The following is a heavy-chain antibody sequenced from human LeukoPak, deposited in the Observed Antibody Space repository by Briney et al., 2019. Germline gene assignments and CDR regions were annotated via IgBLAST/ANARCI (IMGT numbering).Heavy chain of an antibody. CDR1: GFTLSSYA. Sequence: PGGSLRLSCAASGFTLSSYAMRWVRQAPGKGLEWVAVISYDGSNKYYADSVKGRFTISRDNSKNTLYLQMNSLRAEDTAVYYCARSGDSSHLDAFDIWGQGTMVTVSS. CDR2: ISYDGSNK. J-gene: IGHJ3*02. CDR3: ARSGDSSHLDAFDI. D-gene: IGHD3-22*01. V-gene: IGHV3-30-3*01.